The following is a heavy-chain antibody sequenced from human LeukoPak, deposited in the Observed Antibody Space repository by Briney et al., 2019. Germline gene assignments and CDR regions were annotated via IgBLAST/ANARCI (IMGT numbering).Heavy chain of an antibody. Sequence: SSETLSLTCTVAGGSIASRSYYWDWIRQAPGKGLEWIGTIYHSGSTEYTQTLKSRVTIFVDTSTSQVSLILHSVAAADTAVYYCARRSEFDNTHYHYFDYWGQGALVTVSS. CDR2: IYHSGST. V-gene: IGHV4-39*01. CDR1: GGSIASRSYY. D-gene: IGHD2-15*01. J-gene: IGHJ4*02. CDR3: ARRSEFDNTHYHYFDY.